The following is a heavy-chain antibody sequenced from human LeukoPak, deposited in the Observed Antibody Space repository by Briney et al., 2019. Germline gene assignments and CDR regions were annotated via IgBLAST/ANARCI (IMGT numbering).Heavy chain of an antibody. CDR1: GFTFSSYW. J-gene: IGHJ6*03. D-gene: IGHD6-13*01. CDR2: IKQDGSEK. Sequence: GGSLRLYCAASGFTFSSYWMSWVRQAPGQGLHLVSNIKQDGSEKYYVDSVKGRFTISRDNAKNSLYLQMNSLRAEDTAVYYCARVHRVEYSSSWARRYYYYYYMDVWGKGTTVTVSS. V-gene: IGHV3-7*01. CDR3: ARVHRVEYSSSWARRYYYYYYMDV.